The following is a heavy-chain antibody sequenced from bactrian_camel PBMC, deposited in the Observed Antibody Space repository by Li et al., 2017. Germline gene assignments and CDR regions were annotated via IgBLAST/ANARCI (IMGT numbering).Heavy chain of an antibody. Sequence: HVQLVESGGGSVQAGESLRLSCAASGYTDNKYSLGWFRQAPGKERARVARIATGSGNTYYADSVKGRFTISQDVASKTVVLQMNSLKTEDTAMYHCAVYDAYEGRCSFREDFYDYWGPGTQVTVS. J-gene: IGHJ4*01. CDR1: GYTDNKYS. CDR2: IATGSGNT. V-gene: IGHV3S63*01. D-gene: IGHD4*01. CDR3: AVYDAYEGRCSFREDFYDY.